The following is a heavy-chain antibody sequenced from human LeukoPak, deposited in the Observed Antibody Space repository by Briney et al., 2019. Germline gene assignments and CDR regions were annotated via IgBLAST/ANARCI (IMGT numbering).Heavy chain of an antibody. CDR2: INPSGGST. Sequence: GASVKVSCKPSGYTFTSYYMHWVRQAPGQGLEWLGIINPSGGSTSYAQKFQGRVTMTRDTSTSIVYMELSSLRSEDAAVYYCSRDLSSSWYYYYYYYGMDVWGQGTTVTVSS. D-gene: IGHD6-13*01. J-gene: IGHJ6*02. CDR1: GYTFTSYY. V-gene: IGHV1-46*01. CDR3: SRDLSSSWYYYYYYYGMDV.